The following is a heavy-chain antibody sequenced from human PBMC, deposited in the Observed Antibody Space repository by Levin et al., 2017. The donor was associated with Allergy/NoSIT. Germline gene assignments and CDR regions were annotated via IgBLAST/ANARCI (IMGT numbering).Heavy chain of an antibody. D-gene: IGHD2-8*01. Sequence: GGSLRLSCAASGFTFSSYGMHWVRQAPGKGLEWVAVIWYDGSNKYYADSVKGRFTISRDNSKNTLYLQMNSLRAEDTAVYYCARPSYCTNGVCYRDAFDIWGQGTMVTVSS. V-gene: IGHV3-33*01. J-gene: IGHJ3*02. CDR2: IWYDGSNK. CDR1: GFTFSSYG. CDR3: ARPSYCTNGVCYRDAFDI.